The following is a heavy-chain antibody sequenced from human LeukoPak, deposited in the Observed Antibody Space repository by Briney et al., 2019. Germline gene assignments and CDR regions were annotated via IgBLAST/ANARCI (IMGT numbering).Heavy chain of an antibody. J-gene: IGHJ4*02. Sequence: GGSLRLSCAASGFTFSSYSMNWVRQAPGKGLEWVSSISSSSSYIYYADSVKGRFTISRDNAKNSLYLQMNSLRAENTAVYYCARSFLSIAAAATDYWGQGTLVTVSS. D-gene: IGHD6-13*01. CDR2: ISSSSSYI. V-gene: IGHV3-21*01. CDR1: GFTFSSYS. CDR3: ARSFLSIAAAATDY.